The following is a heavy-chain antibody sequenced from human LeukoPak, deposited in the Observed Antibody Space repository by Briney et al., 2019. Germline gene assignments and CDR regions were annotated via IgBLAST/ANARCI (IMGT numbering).Heavy chain of an antibody. CDR1: GDSISGYY. J-gene: IGHJ4*02. Sequence: PSETLSLTCTVSGDSISGYYWSWIRQPPGKGLEWIGSIYYTGITYYNPSLKSRVTISLDTSRNQFSLKLNSVTAPETAVYYCVGRRGDGDYRPEYWGQGTLVTVSS. CDR3: VGRRGDGDYRPEY. CDR2: IYYTGIT. D-gene: IGHD4-17*01. V-gene: IGHV4-59*04.